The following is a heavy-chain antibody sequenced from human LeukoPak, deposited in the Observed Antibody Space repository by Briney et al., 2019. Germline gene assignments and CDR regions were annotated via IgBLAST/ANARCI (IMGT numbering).Heavy chain of an antibody. V-gene: IGHV3-23*01. J-gene: IGHJ4*02. CDR2: ISGSGGST. CDR1: GFTFSSYA. D-gene: IGHD6-6*01. CDR3: AKDWSGGSSSRGPFDY. Sequence: GGSLRLSCAASGFTFSSYAMSWVRQAPGKGLEWVSFISGSGGSTYYVDSVKGRFTISRDNSKNTLYLQMNSLRAEDTAVYYCAKDWSGGSSSRGPFDYWGQGTLVTVSS.